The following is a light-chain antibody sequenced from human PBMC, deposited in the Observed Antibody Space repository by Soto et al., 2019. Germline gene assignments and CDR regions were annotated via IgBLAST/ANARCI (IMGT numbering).Light chain of an antibody. CDR1: QSISSY. Sequence: DIPMTQSPSAMSATVGDRVTITCRASQSISSYLNWYQQKPGKAPKLLIYKASTLKSGVPSRFSGSGSGTEFTLTISSLQPDDFATYYCQHYTSYSEAFGQGSKVDVK. CDR3: QHYTSYSEA. J-gene: IGKJ1*01. CDR2: KAS. V-gene: IGKV1-5*03.